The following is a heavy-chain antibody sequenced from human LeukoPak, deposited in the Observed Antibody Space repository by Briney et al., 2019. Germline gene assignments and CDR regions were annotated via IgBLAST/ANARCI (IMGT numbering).Heavy chain of an antibody. V-gene: IGHV1-2*02. Sequence: ASVKVSCKASGYTLTGYYMHWVRQAPGQGLEWMGWINPNSGGTNYAQKFQDRVTMTRDTSISTAYMELSRLRSDDTAMYYCARSPLYGDYDYWGQGTLVTVSS. D-gene: IGHD4-17*01. J-gene: IGHJ4*02. CDR1: GYTLTGYY. CDR2: INPNSGGT. CDR3: ARSPLYGDYDY.